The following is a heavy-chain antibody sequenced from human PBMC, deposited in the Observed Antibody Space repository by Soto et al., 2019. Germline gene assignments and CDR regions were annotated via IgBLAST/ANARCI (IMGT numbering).Heavy chain of an antibody. D-gene: IGHD2-15*01. CDR2: INAGNGNT. V-gene: IGHV1-3*01. Sequence: GASVKVSCKASGYTFTSYAMHWVRQAPGQRLEWMGWINAGNGNTKYSQKFQGRVTITRDTSASTAYMELSSLRSEDTAVYYCARGGRGVVVVAATRNIDYWGQGTLVTVSS. CDR1: GYTFTSYA. J-gene: IGHJ4*02. CDR3: ARGGRGVVVVAATRNIDY.